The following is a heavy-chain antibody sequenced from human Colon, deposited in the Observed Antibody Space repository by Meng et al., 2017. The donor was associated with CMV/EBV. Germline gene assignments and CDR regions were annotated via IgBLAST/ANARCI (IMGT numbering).Heavy chain of an antibody. Sequence: GESLKISCAASGFNFRTHNMNWVRQAPGKGLEWVSSISSGSSYIYYADSVKGRFTISRDNANSSLYLQMNSLRAEDTAVYYCARAPSSVVHWFDPWGQGTLVTVSS. D-gene: IGHD6-6*01. CDR2: ISSGSSYI. J-gene: IGHJ5*02. CDR3: ARAPSSVVHWFDP. V-gene: IGHV3-21*01. CDR1: GFNFRTHN.